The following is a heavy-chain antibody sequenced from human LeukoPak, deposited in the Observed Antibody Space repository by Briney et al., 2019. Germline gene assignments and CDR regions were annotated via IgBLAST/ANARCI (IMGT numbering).Heavy chain of an antibody. J-gene: IGHJ6*02. V-gene: IGHV4-30-4*01. Sequence: SETLSLTCTVSGGSISSGDYYWSWIRQPPGKGLEWIGYIYYSGSTYYNPSLKSRVTISVDTSKNQFSLKLSSVTAADTAVYYCASQPRDSGSYYKGRNPYYYGMDVWGQGTTVTVSS. CDR3: ASQPRDSGSYYKGRNPYYYGMDV. CDR2: IYYSGST. CDR1: GGSISSGDYY. D-gene: IGHD3-10*01.